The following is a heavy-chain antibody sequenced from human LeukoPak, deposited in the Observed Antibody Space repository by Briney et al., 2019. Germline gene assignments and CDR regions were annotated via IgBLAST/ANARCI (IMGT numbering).Heavy chain of an antibody. CDR1: GFIFSDFY. Sequence: GGSLRLSCEASGFIFSDFYMNWIRQAPGKGLEWVANIKQDGSETYYVDSVKGRFTMSRDNAKNSLHLQMNSLRAEDTAVYYCARDNGYCSDGSCYWYYFDYWGQGIAVTVSS. CDR2: IKQDGSET. D-gene: IGHD2-15*01. V-gene: IGHV3-7*01. J-gene: IGHJ4*02. CDR3: ARDNGYCSDGSCYWYYFDY.